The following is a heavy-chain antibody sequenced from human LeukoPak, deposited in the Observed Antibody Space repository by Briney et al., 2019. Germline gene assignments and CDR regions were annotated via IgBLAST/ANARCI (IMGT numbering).Heavy chain of an antibody. CDR1: GXTFSSYG. Sequence: GGSLRLSCAASGXTFSSYGMHWVRQAPGKGLEWVAVIWYDGSNKYYADSVKGRFTISRDNSKNTLYLQMNSLRAEDTAVYYCARDRRFGELSLDFWGQGTLVTVSS. D-gene: IGHD3-10*01. CDR3: ARDRRFGELSLDF. CDR2: IWYDGSNK. J-gene: IGHJ4*02. V-gene: IGHV3-33*01.